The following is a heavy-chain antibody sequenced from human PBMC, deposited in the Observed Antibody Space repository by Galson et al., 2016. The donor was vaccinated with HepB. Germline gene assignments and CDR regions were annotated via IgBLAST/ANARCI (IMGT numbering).Heavy chain of an antibody. CDR2: ISSSGGST. J-gene: IGHJ2*01. Sequence: SLRLSCAASGFTFSSYAMGWVRQAPGKGLEWLSIISSSGGSTYWADSVKGRFTISRDNSKNTLYLQMNSLRADDTAVYYCARDPEWDRDLYFDLWGRGTLVTVSS. V-gene: IGHV3-23*01. CDR1: GFTFSSYA. CDR3: ARDPEWDRDLYFDL. D-gene: IGHD1-26*01.